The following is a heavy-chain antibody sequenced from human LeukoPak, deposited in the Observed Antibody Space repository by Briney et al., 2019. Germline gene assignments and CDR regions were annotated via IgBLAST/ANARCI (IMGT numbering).Heavy chain of an antibody. CDR1: GFTFDDYA. CDR2: IKQDGSEK. J-gene: IGHJ4*02. V-gene: IGHV3-7*01. Sequence: GGSLRLSCAASGFTFDDYAMHWVRQAPGKGLEWVANIKQDGSEKYYVDSVKGRFTISRDNAKNSLYLQMNSLRAEDTAVYYCARDGHYDILTGYFDYWGQGTLVTVSS. D-gene: IGHD3-9*01. CDR3: ARDGHYDILTGYFDY.